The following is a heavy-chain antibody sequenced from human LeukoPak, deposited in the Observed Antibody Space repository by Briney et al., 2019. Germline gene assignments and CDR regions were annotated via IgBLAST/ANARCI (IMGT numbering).Heavy chain of an antibody. CDR3: ATSADSPGNS. J-gene: IGHJ4*02. CDR1: RFTFSTYW. CDR2: LKQDGSVK. Sequence: GGSLRLSCAASRFTFSTYWMNWVRQAPGKGLEWVANLKQDGSVKHYVDSVKGRFTISRDNAKNSLYLQMTNLRAEDTAVYYCATSADSPGNSWGQGTLITVSS. V-gene: IGHV3-7*01. D-gene: IGHD4-23*01.